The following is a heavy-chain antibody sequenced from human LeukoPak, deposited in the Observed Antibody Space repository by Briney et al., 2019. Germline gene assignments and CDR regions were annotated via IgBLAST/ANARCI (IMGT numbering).Heavy chain of an antibody. V-gene: IGHV4-59*12. Sequence: SETLSLTCTVSGGSFSGFFWSWIRQPPGKGLEWIGDIFDTGSTSYNPSLKGGVSISLDTSKNHFFLKLGSVTAGDTAVYYCARTNAFDIRGQGTLVTVAS. CDR2: IFDTGST. J-gene: IGHJ3*02. CDR1: GGSFSGFF. CDR3: ARTNAFDI.